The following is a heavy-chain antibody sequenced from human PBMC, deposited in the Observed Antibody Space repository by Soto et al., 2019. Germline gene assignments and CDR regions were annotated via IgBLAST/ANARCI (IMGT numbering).Heavy chain of an antibody. V-gene: IGHV3-30-3*01. CDR2: ISYDASSK. CDR3: ASAYSSSWHNCVD. D-gene: IGHD6-13*01. CDR1: GFSFRDYA. J-gene: IGHJ4*02. Sequence: QVQLVESGGGVVQPGRSLRLSCAASGFSFRDYAMHWVRQAPGKGLEWVAIISYDASSKYNADSVKGRFTISRDVSKITLYLERNSLRTEGTAVGFCASAYSSSWHNCVDWGRGTLVTVSS.